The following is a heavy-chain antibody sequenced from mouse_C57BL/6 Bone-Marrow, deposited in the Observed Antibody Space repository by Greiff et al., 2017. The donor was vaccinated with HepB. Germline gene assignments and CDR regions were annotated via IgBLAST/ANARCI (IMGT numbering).Heavy chain of an antibody. CDR1: GFPITSGYY. CDR2: ITHSGET. CDR3: AGDLAY. V-gene: IGHV12-3*01. Sequence: VMLVESGPGLVKPSQSLFLTCSITGFPITSGYYWIWIRQSPGKPLEWMGYITHSGETFYNPSLQSPISITRETSKNQFFLQLNSVTTEDTAMYYCAGDLAYWGQGTLVTVSA. J-gene: IGHJ3*01.